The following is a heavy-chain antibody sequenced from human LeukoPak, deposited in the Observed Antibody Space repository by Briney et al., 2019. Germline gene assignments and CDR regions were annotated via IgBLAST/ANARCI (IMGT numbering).Heavy chain of an antibody. CDR1: GFTFSNAW. J-gene: IGHJ3*02. CDR2: IKTKTDGGTT. CDR3: TTIWGEYCSSTSCYAGAFDI. D-gene: IGHD2-2*01. V-gene: IGHV3-15*01. Sequence: TGGSLRLSCAASGFTFSNAWMSWVRQAPGKGLEWVGQIKTKTDGGTTDSAATVKGRFTISRDDSKNTLYLQMNSLKTEDTAVYYCTTIWGEYCSSTSCYAGAFDIWGQGTMVTVSS.